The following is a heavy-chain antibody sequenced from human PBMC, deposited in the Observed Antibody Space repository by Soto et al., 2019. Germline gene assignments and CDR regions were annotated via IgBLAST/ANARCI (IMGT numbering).Heavy chain of an antibody. CDR1: GYTFTSYA. V-gene: IGHV1-3*01. CDR3: ARDRHRHSGYDYFDY. Sequence: ASVKVCCKASGYTFTSYAMHWVRQAPGQRLEWMGWINAGNGNTKYSQKFQGRVTITRDTSASTAYMELSSLRSEDTAVYYCARDRHRHSGYDYFDYWGQGTLVTVSS. CDR2: INAGNGNT. D-gene: IGHD5-12*01. J-gene: IGHJ4*02.